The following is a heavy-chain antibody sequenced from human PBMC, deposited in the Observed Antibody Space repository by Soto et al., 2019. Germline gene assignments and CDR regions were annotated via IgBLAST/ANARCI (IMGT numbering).Heavy chain of an antibody. CDR3: VTYATVTRIPSYYYGMDV. CDR2: IYYSGST. J-gene: IGHJ6*02. CDR1: GGSISSSSYY. Sequence: SETLSLTCTVSGGSISSSSYYWGWIRQPPGKGLEWIGSIYYSGSTYYNPSLKSRVTISVDKSKNQFSLKLSSVTAADTAVYYCVTYATVTRIPSYYYGMDVWGQGSTVT. D-gene: IGHD4-4*01. V-gene: IGHV4-39*01.